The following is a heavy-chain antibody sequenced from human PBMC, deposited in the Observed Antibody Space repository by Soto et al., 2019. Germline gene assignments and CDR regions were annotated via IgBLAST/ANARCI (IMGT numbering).Heavy chain of an antibody. CDR1: GYTFTSYG. Sequence: ASVKVSCKASGYTFTSYGISWVRQAPGQGLEWMGWISAYNGNTNYAQKLQGRVTMTTDTSTSTAYMELRSLRSDDTAVYYCARDYYDFWSGPDLNWFDPWGQGILVTVSS. D-gene: IGHD3-3*01. CDR3: ARDYYDFWSGPDLNWFDP. CDR2: ISAYNGNT. V-gene: IGHV1-18*01. J-gene: IGHJ5*02.